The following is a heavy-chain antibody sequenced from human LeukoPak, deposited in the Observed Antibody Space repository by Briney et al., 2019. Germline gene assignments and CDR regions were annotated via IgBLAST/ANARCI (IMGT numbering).Heavy chain of an antibody. CDR3: ARERVTTTAFDL. J-gene: IGHJ3*01. CDR2: ITNSSSQI. CDR1: GFTFSSYP. D-gene: IGHD5-12*01. Sequence: GGSLRLSCAASGFTFSSYPMSWVRQAPGKGLEWVSYITNSSSQIYYGDSVKGRFTISRDNAKNSLYLQMNSLRAEDTAVYYCARERVTTTAFDLWGQGTMVTVSS. V-gene: IGHV3-21*01.